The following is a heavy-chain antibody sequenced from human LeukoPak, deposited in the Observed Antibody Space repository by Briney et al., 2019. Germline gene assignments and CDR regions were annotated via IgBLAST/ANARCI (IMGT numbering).Heavy chain of an antibody. CDR1: GGSISSYY. CDR2: IYYSGYT. D-gene: IGHD3-10*01. Sequence: PSETLSLTCTVSGGSISSYYWTWIRQPPGKGLEWIGCIYYSGYTNYKSSLKSRVTISVDTSKNQFSLKLSSVTAADTAVYYCARTTMVRGTYYMDVWGKGTTVTVSS. V-gene: IGHV4-59*01. CDR3: ARTTMVRGTYYMDV. J-gene: IGHJ6*03.